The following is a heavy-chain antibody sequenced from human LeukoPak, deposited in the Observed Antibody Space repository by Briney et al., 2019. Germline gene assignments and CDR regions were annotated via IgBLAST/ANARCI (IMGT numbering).Heavy chain of an antibody. CDR1: GFTVSSNY. D-gene: IGHD6-13*01. J-gene: IGHJ4*02. CDR3: ARRGNSWYFDY. CDR2: IYSGGST. V-gene: IGHV3-66*01. Sequence: PGGSLRLSCAASGFTVSSNYMSWVRQAPGKGLEWVSVIYSGGSTYYADSVKGRFTISRDNSKNTLYLQINSLRAEDTAVYYCARRGNSWYFDYWGQGTLVTVSS.